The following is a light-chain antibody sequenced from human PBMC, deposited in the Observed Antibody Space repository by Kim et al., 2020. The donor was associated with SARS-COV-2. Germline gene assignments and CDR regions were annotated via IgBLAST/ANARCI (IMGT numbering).Light chain of an antibody. J-gene: IGKJ1*01. V-gene: IGKV1-5*03. CDR3: QHYSGYST. Sequence: SASVGDRVTITCRASQSISNSLAWYQQIPGKAPKLLIHTASSLETGVPSRFRGGGSGTEFTLTITSLQPEDFATYYCQHYSGYSTFGQGTKVDIK. CDR2: TAS. CDR1: QSISNS.